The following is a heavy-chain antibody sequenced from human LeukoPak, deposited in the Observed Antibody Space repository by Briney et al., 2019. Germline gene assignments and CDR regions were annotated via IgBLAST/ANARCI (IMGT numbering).Heavy chain of an antibody. Sequence: AGGSLRLSCAASGFTFNRYNMNWVRQAPGKGLEWVSSISTSSSYIYYADSVRGRFTISRDNAKNSLYLQMNSLRAEDTAVYSCARGADGVSSNSRGWFDPWGQGTLVTVSS. J-gene: IGHJ5*02. CDR1: GFTFNRYN. D-gene: IGHD2-15*01. V-gene: IGHV3-21*01. CDR2: ISTSSSYI. CDR3: ARGADGVSSNSRGWFDP.